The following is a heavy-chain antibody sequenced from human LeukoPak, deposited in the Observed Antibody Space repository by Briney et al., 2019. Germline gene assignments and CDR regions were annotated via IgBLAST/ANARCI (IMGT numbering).Heavy chain of an antibody. D-gene: IGHD3-9*01. Sequence: GGSLRLSCAASGFTFSSYAMHWVRQAPGKGLEWVAVISYDGGNKYYADSVKGRFTISRDNSKNTLYLQMNSLRAEDTAVYYCARDRYDLARYYFDYWGQGTLVTVSS. CDR1: GFTFSSYA. CDR2: ISYDGGNK. CDR3: ARDRYDLARYYFDY. V-gene: IGHV3-30-3*01. J-gene: IGHJ4*02.